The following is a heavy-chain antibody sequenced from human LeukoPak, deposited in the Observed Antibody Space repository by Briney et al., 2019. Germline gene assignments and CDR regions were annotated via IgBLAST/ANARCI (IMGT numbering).Heavy chain of an antibody. CDR2: IYPGDSDT. D-gene: IGHD5-12*01. Sequence: HGASPKTPRRGPGSRFPSYRLGRVRPVPGKGLEGMGSIYPGDSDTRYSPSFQGQVTISADKSISTAYLQWSSLKASDTAMYYCARPDSGYFCGFWGEGTVVSVST. J-gene: IGHJ4*02. V-gene: IGHV5-51*01. CDR1: GSRFPSYR. CDR3: ARPDSGYFCGF.